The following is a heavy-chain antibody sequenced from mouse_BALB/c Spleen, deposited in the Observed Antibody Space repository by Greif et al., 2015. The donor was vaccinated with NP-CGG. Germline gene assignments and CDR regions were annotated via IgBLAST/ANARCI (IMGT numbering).Heavy chain of an antibody. Sequence: EVNLVESGGGLVKPGGSLKLSCAASGFAFSSYDMSWVRQTPEKRLEWVAYISSGGGSTYYPDTVKGRFTISRDNAKYTLYLQMSSLKSEDTAMYYCARYDGYYYYAMDYWGQGTSVTVSS. V-gene: IGHV5-12-1*01. CDR2: ISSGGGST. J-gene: IGHJ4*01. CDR3: ARYDGYYYYAMDY. CDR1: GFAFSSYD. D-gene: IGHD2-3*01.